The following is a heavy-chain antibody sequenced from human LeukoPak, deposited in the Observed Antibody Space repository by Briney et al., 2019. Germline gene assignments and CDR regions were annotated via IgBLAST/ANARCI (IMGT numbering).Heavy chain of an antibody. CDR1: GDSISSGDYY. Sequence: SETLSLTCTVSGDSISSGDYYWSWIRQPAGKGLEWIGRISSSGSTNYNPSLKSRVTISVDTSKNQFSLKLSSVTAADTAVYYCARHREYCSNITCYPFDFDYWGQGTLVTVSS. D-gene: IGHD2-2*01. CDR3: ARHREYCSNITCYPFDFDY. CDR2: ISSSGST. J-gene: IGHJ4*02. V-gene: IGHV4-61*02.